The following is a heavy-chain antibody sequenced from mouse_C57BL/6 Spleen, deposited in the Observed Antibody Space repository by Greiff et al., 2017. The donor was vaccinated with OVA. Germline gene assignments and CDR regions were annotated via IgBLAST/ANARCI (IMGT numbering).Heavy chain of an antibody. Sequence: QVQLKQSGAELVRPGTSVKVSCKASGYAFTNYLIEWVKQRPGQGLEWIGVINPGSGGTNYNEKFKGKATLTADKSSSTAYMQLSSLTSEDSAVYFCARAYSNYDAIDDWGQGTSVTVSS. CDR2: INPGSGGT. V-gene: IGHV1-54*01. CDR3: ARAYSNYDAIDD. J-gene: IGHJ4*01. CDR1: GYAFTNYL. D-gene: IGHD2-5*01.